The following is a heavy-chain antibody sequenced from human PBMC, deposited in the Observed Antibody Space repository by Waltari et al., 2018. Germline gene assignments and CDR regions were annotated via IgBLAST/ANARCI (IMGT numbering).Heavy chain of an antibody. CDR1: GYNFSSVC. Sequence: VQVVESGGGVVQPGKSLRLSCVGSGYNFSSVCIHWVRQTPVKGLEWIALISYDGSDLYYADSVKGRFTISRDISQNTVYLQMNSLRTEDTAIYYCVISTRFDPWGQGTLVSVSS. J-gene: IGHJ5*02. V-gene: IGHV3-30*03. CDR3: VISTRFDP. CDR2: ISYDGSDL. D-gene: IGHD3-3*02.